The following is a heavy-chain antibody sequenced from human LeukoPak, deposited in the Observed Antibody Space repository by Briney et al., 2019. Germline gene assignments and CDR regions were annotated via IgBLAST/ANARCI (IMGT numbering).Heavy chain of an antibody. CDR2: IYYSGST. Sequence: PSETLSLTCTVSGGSISSSSYYWGWIRQPPGKGLEWIGSIYYSGSTYYNPSLKSRVTISVDTSKNQFSLKLSSVTAADTAVYHCARPRDSGYDFPTNWFDPWGQGTLVTVSS. J-gene: IGHJ5*02. CDR1: GGSISSSSYY. D-gene: IGHD5-12*01. V-gene: IGHV4-39*01. CDR3: ARPRDSGYDFPTNWFDP.